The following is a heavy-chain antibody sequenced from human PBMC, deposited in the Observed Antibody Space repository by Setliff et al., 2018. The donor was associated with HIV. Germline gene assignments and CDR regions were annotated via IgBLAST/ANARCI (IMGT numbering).Heavy chain of an antibody. CDR2: IDPQDGET. J-gene: IGHJ2*01. Sequence: GASVKVSCKASGYTFTDYFIHWILQAPGKGLEWMGRIDPQDGETTFAEKFQGRVTVTADTSTDIAYMELSSLRSEDTAVYYCARGVRPSYGSGSYYWYFDLWGRGTLVTVSS. D-gene: IGHD3-10*01. V-gene: IGHV1-69-2*01. CDR3: ARGVRPSYGSGSYYWYFDL. CDR1: GYTFTDYF.